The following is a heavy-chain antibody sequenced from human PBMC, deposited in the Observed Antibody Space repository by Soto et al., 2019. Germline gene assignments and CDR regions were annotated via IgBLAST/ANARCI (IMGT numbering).Heavy chain of an antibody. Sequence: PGESLKISCKGPGYSFTSYWIGWVRQMPGKGLEWMGIIYPGDSNTRYSPSFQGQVTISADKSISTAYLQWSSLKASDTAMYYCARQRSGYDEEINYFDYWGQGTLVTVSS. J-gene: IGHJ4*02. CDR1: GYSFTSYW. CDR2: IYPGDSNT. CDR3: ARQRSGYDEEINYFDY. D-gene: IGHD5-12*01. V-gene: IGHV5-51*01.